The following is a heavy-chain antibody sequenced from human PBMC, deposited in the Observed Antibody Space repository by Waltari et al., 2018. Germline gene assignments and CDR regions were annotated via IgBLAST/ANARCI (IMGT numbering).Heavy chain of an antibody. CDR2: ISYTGTT. CDR1: GGSIISNRHY. D-gene: IGHD3-16*01. CDR3: ATYVGASIGTAAFDV. Sequence: QLHLQEAGPGLVKPSETLSLTCSVSGGSIISNRHYGAWIRQPPGKGLEWTATISYTGTTSYNPALKNRGTISVDTSKNQFSLKLSSVTAADTAVYYCATYVGASIGTAAFDVWGQGTMVTVSS. J-gene: IGHJ3*01. V-gene: IGHV4-39*01.